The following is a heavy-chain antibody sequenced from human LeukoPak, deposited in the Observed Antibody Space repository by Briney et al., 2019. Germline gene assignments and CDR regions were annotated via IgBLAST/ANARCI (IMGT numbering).Heavy chain of an antibody. CDR2: INPNSGGT. CDR3: ARVPEQWLPFDY. D-gene: IGHD6-19*01. V-gene: IGHV1-2*02. CDR1: AYTFTGYY. Sequence: ASVKVSCKASAYTFTGYYMHWVRQAPGQGLEWMGWINPNSGGTNHAQKFQGRVTMTRDTSISTAYMELSRLRSDDTAVYYCARVPEQWLPFDYWGQGTLVTVSS. J-gene: IGHJ4*02.